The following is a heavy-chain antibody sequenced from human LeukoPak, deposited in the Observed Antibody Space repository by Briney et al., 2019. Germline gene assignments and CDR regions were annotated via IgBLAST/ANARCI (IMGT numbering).Heavy chain of an antibody. Sequence: GGSLRLSCAASGFTFSTYWMSWVRQDPGKGLEWVANIKQDGSEKYYVASVKGRFTISRDNAKNSLYLQMNSLRAEDTAMYYCARDSAGTDYWGQGTLVTVSS. CDR1: GFTFSTYW. CDR2: IKQDGSEK. D-gene: IGHD1-1*01. CDR3: ARDSAGTDY. J-gene: IGHJ4*02. V-gene: IGHV3-7*01.